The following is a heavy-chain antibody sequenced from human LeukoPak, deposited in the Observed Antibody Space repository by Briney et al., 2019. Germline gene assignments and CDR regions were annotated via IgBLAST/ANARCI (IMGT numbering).Heavy chain of an antibody. D-gene: IGHD6-6*01. Sequence: SVKVSCKASGGTFSSYAISWVRQAPGQGLEWMGGIIPIFGTANYAQKFQGRVTITADESTSTTYMELSSLRSEDTAVYYCARARRYSSSEFDYWGQGTLVTVSS. V-gene: IGHV1-69*13. J-gene: IGHJ4*02. CDR3: ARARRYSSSEFDY. CDR2: IIPIFGTA. CDR1: GGTFSSYA.